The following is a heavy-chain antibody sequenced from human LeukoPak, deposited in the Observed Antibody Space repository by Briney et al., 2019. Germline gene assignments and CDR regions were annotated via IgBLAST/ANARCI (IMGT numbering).Heavy chain of an antibody. CDR2: INPNRGGT. Sequence: ASVTVSCMASGYTFTGYYMHWVRQARGQGREWMGWINPNRGGTNYAQRLQGRDNMNRATYISLAYMELGRLTSDYTAVYSCARVPAGYSGSWYVYWGQGTLVTVSS. D-gene: IGHD6-13*01. CDR1: GYTFTGYY. CDR3: ARVPAGYSGSWYVY. J-gene: IGHJ4*02. V-gene: IGHV1-2*02.